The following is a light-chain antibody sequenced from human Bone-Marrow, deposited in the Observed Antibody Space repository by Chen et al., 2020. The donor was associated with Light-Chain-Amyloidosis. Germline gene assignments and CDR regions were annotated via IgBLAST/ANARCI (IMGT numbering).Light chain of an antibody. J-gene: IGKJ4*01. V-gene: IGKV4-1*01. CDR2: WAS. Sequence: DIVMTQSPDSLAVSLGERATINCKSSQSVLYSSNNKNYLAWYQQKPGQPPKLLIYWASTRESGVPDRCSGSGSGTDFTLEISRVEAEDVGVYYCMQSIQLPRTFGGGTKVEIK. CDR1: QSVLYSSNNKNY. CDR3: MQSIQLPRT.